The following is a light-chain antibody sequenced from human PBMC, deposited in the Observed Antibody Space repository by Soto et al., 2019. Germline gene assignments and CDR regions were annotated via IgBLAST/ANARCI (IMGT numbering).Light chain of an antibody. J-gene: IGLJ3*02. CDR3: QSYDSSLSGLWV. CDR1: SSDIGAGYR. CDR2: DNT. Sequence: QSVLTQPPSVSGAPGERVTISCTGSSSDIGAGYRVRWYQQVPGTAPKLLIYDNTNRPSGVPDRFSGSKSGTSASLAITGLQAEDEADYYCQSYDSSLSGLWVFGGGTKLTVL. V-gene: IGLV1-40*01.